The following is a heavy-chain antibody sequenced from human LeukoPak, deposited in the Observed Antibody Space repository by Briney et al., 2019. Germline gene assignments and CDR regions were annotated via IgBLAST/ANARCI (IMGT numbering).Heavy chain of an antibody. CDR2: INRSGST. CDR3: ARSSTYYSDSGRPNYFDH. Sequence: PSETLSLTCAVYGGSFSGYYWGWIRQPPGKGLEWIGEINRSGSTNYNPSLKSRVTISVDTSKNQFSLKLTSVTAADTAVYYCARSSTYYSDSGRPNYFDHWGQGTLVTVSS. CDR1: GGSFSGYY. V-gene: IGHV4-34*01. D-gene: IGHD3-10*01. J-gene: IGHJ4*02.